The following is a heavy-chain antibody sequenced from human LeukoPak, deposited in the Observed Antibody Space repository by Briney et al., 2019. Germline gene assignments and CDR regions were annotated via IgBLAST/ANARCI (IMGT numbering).Heavy chain of an antibody. J-gene: IGHJ2*01. CDR2: VSGSCGRT. V-gene: IGHV3-23*01. D-gene: IGHD3-22*01. Sequence: GGSLRLSCAASGFTFSNYAMSWLRQAPGKGLEGVSGVSGSCGRTYYPDSVKGRLTISRDNCKNTLYLQMDSLRAEDTAVYYCPKVGIRISLIVVVFTTADDWYFDLWGRGTLVTVSS. CDR1: GFTFSNYA. CDR3: PKVGIRISLIVVVFTTADDWYFDL.